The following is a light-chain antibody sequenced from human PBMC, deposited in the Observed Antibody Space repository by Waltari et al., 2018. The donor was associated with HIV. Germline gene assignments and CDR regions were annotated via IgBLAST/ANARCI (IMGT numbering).Light chain of an antibody. CDR2: DGS. J-gene: IGKJ2*03. CDR3: HQYGSSISYS. Sequence: EIVLTQSPATLSLSQGERATVSCGASQSVSNNYLAWYQQKPGLPPRLLIYDGSSRAAGIPDRFSGSGSGTDFTLTISRLETEDYAVYYCHQYGSSISYSFGQGTKLEIK. V-gene: IGKV3D-20*01. CDR1: QSVSNNY.